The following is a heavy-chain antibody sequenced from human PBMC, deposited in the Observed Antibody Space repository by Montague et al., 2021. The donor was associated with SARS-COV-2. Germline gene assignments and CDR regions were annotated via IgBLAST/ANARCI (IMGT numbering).Heavy chain of an antibody. D-gene: IGHD3-16*01. CDR2: AYYVPSTNXANT. CDR1: GDSISSYY. Sequence: SETLSLTCSVSGDSISSYYYNWIRQTPGKGLEWIGYAYYVPSTNXANTNSNPSLKRRVTISLDTSENQFSLKLSPVTAADTAVYYCARTWRFGQSYGLDIWGQGTMVTVSS. CDR3: ARTWRFGQSYGLDI. V-gene: IGHV4-59*01. J-gene: IGHJ3*02.